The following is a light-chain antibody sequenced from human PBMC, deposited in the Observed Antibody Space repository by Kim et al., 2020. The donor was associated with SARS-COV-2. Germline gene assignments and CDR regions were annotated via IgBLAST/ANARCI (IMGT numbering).Light chain of an antibody. J-gene: IGLJ1*01. CDR3: SSYTSSSPLD. Sequence: LTQPASVSGSPGQSITISCTGTSSDVGGYNYVSWYQQHPGKAPKLMIYDVTNRPSGVSNRFSGSKSGNTASLTISGLQAEDEADYYCSSYTSSSPLDFGTGTKVTVL. V-gene: IGLV2-14*03. CDR2: DVT. CDR1: SSDVGGYNY.